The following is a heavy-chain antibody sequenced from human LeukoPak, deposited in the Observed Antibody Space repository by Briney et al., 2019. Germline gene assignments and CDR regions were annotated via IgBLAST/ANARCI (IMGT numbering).Heavy chain of an antibody. CDR2: IYHSGST. J-gene: IGHJ4*01. CDR3: AGLPGGAGKG. Sequence: SETLSLTCAVSGGSISSGGYSWSWIRQPPGKGLEWIGYIYHSGSTYYNPSLKSRVTISVDRSKNQFSLKLSSVTAADTAVYYFAGLPGGAGKGWGQGTLVTGSS. D-gene: IGHD6-19*01. V-gene: IGHV4-30-2*01. CDR1: GGSISSGGYS.